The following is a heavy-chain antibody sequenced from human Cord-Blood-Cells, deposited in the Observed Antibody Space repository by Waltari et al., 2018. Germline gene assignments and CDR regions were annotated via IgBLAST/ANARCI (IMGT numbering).Heavy chain of an antibody. CDR3: ARGSSYYYDSSGYYYFDY. Sequence: QVQLQESGPGLVKPSETLSLTCTVSGGSISSHYWSWIRQPPGRGLEWIGYIYYMGSTNSTPSLKGRVTLSVDTSKNQFSLKLSSVTAADTAVYYCARGSSYYYDSSGYYYFDYWGQGTLVTVSS. CDR1: GGSISSHY. V-gene: IGHV4-59*11. D-gene: IGHD3-22*01. J-gene: IGHJ4*02. CDR2: IYYMGST.